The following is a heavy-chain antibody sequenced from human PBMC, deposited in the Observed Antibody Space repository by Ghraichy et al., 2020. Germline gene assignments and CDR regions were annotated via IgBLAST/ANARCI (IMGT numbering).Heavy chain of an antibody. CDR3: AHSAQQTRGWELLISTYYFDY. CDR2: IYWDDDK. Sequence: SGPTLVKPTQTLTLTCTFSGFSLSTSGVGVGWIRQPPGKALEWLALIYWDDDKRYSPSLKSRLTITKDTSKNQVVLTMTNMDPVDTATYYCAHSAQQTRGWELLISTYYFDYWGQGTLVTVSS. D-gene: IGHD1-26*01. V-gene: IGHV2-5*02. CDR1: GFSLSTSGVG. J-gene: IGHJ4*02.